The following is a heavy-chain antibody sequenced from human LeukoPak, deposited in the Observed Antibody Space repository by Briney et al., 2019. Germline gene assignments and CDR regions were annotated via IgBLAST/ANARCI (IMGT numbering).Heavy chain of an antibody. Sequence: GGSLRLSCVVSGVSFDDYAMHWVRQAPGKGLEWVSGISYNSGSIGYADSVKGRFTISRDNAKNSLYLQMNSLRAEDTAVYYCARGYAVTGPQIYWGQGTLVTVSS. D-gene: IGHD2-21*02. CDR3: ARGYAVTGPQIY. V-gene: IGHV3-9*01. J-gene: IGHJ4*02. CDR2: ISYNSGSI. CDR1: GVSFDDYA.